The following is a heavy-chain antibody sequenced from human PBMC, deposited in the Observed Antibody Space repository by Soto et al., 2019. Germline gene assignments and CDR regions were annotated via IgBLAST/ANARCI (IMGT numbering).Heavy chain of an antibody. CDR1: GFTFSSYD. Sequence: EVQLVESGGGLVQPGGSLRLSSAASGFTFSSYDMHWVRQATGKGLEWVSAIGTAGDTYYPGSVKGRFTISRENAKNSLYLQMNSLRAGDTAVYYCARADHSSSWTHYYYYYYMDVWGKGTTVTVSS. CDR2: IGTAGDT. CDR3: ARADHSSSWTHYYYYYYMDV. V-gene: IGHV3-13*01. J-gene: IGHJ6*03. D-gene: IGHD6-13*01.